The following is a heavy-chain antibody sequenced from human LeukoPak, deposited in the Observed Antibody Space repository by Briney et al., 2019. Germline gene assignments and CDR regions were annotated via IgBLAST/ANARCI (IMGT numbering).Heavy chain of an antibody. V-gene: IGHV4-31*03. CDR1: GGSIRSGGYY. D-gene: IGHD6-6*01. J-gene: IGHJ4*02. CDR2: IYYSGSM. Sequence: PSQTLSLTCTVSGGSIRSGGYYRSWIRQHPGKGLEWIGYIYYSGSMYYNPSLKSRFTMSVDTSKNQFSLKLTSVTVADTAVYYCARWSSSSEETDFDYWGQGTLVTVSS. CDR3: ARWSSSSEETDFDY.